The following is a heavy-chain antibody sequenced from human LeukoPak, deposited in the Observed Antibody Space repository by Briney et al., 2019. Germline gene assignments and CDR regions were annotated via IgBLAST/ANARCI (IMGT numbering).Heavy chain of an antibody. CDR3: ARGTKLTGDTTDY. D-gene: IGHD7-27*01. CDR1: GYTFTGYY. V-gene: IGHV1-2*02. CDR2: INPNSGGT. Sequence: ASVKVSCKASGYTFTGYYMHWVRQAPGQGLEWMGWINPNSGGTNYAQKFQGRVTMTRDTSISTAYMELSSLRSEDTAVYYCARGTKLTGDTTDYWGQGTLVTVSS. J-gene: IGHJ4*02.